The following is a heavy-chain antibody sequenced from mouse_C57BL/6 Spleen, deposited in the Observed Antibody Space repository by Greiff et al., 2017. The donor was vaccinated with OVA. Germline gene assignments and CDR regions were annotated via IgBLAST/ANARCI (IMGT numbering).Heavy chain of an antibody. D-gene: IGHD2-4*01. CDR1: GYTFTDYY. J-gene: IGHJ4*01. CDR2: INPNNGGT. CDR3: ARSRVYDSSYAMDY. Sequence: EVQLQQSGPELVKPGASVKISCKASGYTFTDYYMNWVKQSHGKSLEWIGDINPNNGGTSYNQKFKGKATLTVDKSSSTAYMELRSLTSEDSAVYYCARSRVYDSSYAMDYWGQGTSVTVSS. V-gene: IGHV1-26*01.